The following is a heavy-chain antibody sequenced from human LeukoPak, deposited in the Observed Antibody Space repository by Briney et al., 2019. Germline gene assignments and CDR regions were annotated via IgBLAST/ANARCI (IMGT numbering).Heavy chain of an antibody. CDR1: NGSMTSDSYY. V-gene: IGHV4-39*02. CDR2: IFYSGKT. Sequence: PSETLSLTCSISNGSMTSDSYYWAWVRQPPGKGLEWIGSIFYSGKTYYSASLKSRVTVSLDTSKKNFSLRLSSVTAADTAVYYCARLWIVATWFDAWGQGALVTVSS. J-gene: IGHJ5*02. D-gene: IGHD2-2*03. CDR3: ARLWIVATWFDA.